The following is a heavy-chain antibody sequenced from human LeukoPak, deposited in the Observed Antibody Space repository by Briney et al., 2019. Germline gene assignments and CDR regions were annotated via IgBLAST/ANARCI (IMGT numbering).Heavy chain of an antibody. Sequence: GGSLRLSCAASGFTFSSYAMHWVRQVPGKGMEYVSAISSNGGRTYYANSVKGRFTISRDNSKTPLYLQMGSLRAEDMAVYYCARGSPVRYSSGWYDYYYYMDVWGKGTTVTISS. CDR3: ARGSPVRYSSGWYDYYYYMDV. D-gene: IGHD6-19*01. V-gene: IGHV3-64*01. CDR1: GFTFSSYA. CDR2: ISSNGGRT. J-gene: IGHJ6*03.